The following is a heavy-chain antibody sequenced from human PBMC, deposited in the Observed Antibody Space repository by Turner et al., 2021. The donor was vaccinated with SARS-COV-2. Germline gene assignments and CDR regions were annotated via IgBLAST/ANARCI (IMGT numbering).Heavy chain of an antibody. CDR2: IRGSGSGT. J-gene: IGHJ4*01. Sequence: EVQLLESGGGLVQPGGSLRLSCAASGFTFSSYTMTWVRQAQGKGLQGGSAIRGSGSGTYYADSVKGRFTISRDNSKSTLYLQMSSLRAEDTAIYYCAKDVGVASLVGATADYWGQGTLVTVSS. V-gene: IGHV3-23*01. D-gene: IGHD1-26*01. CDR3: AKDVGVASLVGATADY. CDR1: GFTFSSYT.